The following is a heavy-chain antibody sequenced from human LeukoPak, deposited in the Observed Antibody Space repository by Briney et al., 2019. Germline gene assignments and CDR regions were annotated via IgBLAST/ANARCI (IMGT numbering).Heavy chain of an antibody. CDR3: AREVCGGDCRYYFDY. Sequence: ASVNVSCKASGGTFSSYAISWVRQAPGQGLEWMGGIIPIFGTANYAQKLQGRVTMTTDTSTSTAYMELRSLRSDDTAVYYCAREVCGGDCRYYFDYWGQGTLVTVSS. CDR1: GGTFSSYA. V-gene: IGHV1-69*05. D-gene: IGHD2-21*02. CDR2: IIPIFGTA. J-gene: IGHJ4*02.